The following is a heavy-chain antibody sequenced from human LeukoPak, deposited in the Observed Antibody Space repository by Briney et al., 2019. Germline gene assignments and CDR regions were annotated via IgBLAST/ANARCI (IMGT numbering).Heavy chain of an antibody. D-gene: IGHD3-10*01. V-gene: IGHV3-11*04. CDR2: ISGSGNTI. J-gene: IGHJ3*02. Sequence: GGSLRLSCAASGFTVSSYYMSWVRQAPGKGLEWISYISGSGNTIYYADSVKGRFTTSRDNAKNSLYLQMNSLRVEDTAVYYCARVATMVRVPLDALDIWGQGTMVSVSS. CDR3: ARVATMVRVPLDALDI. CDR1: GFTVSSYY.